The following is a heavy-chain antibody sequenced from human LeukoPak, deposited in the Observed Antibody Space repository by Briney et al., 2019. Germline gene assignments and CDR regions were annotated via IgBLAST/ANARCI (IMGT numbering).Heavy chain of an antibody. J-gene: IGHJ4*02. CDR3: AGTHTGGNFERYYFDY. V-gene: IGHV4-31*03. CDR1: GGSISSGGYY. CDR2: IYYSGST. Sequence: SETLSLTCTVSGGSISSGGYYWSWIRQHPGKGLEWIGYIYYSGSTYYDPSPKSRVTISVDTSKNQFSLKLSSVTAEDTAVYYCAGTHTGGNFERYYFDYWGQGTLVTVSS. D-gene: IGHD2-8*02.